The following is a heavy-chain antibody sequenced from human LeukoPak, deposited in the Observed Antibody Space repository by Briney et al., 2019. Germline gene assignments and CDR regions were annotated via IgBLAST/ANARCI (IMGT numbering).Heavy chain of an antibody. J-gene: IGHJ4*02. Sequence: SETLSLTCAVYGGSFSGYYWSWIRQPPGKGLEWIGEINHSGSTNYNPSHKSRVTISVDTSKNQFSLKLSSVTAADTAVYYCARDQDGGYCSSTSCPGFDYWGQGTLVTVSS. CDR3: ARDQDGGYCSSTSCPGFDY. CDR2: INHSGST. CDR1: GGSFSGYY. V-gene: IGHV4-34*01. D-gene: IGHD2-2*03.